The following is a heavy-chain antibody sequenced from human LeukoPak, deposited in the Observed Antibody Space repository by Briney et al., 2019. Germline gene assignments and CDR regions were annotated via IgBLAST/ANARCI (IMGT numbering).Heavy chain of an antibody. CDR3: EKVPISYRSGLFDY. Sequence: GGSLRLSCAASGLTFSSYGMHWVRQAPGKGLEWVAVIWYDGNNKYYADSVKGRFPISRDNSKTTLFLQMNSLSAEDTAVYFCEKVPISYRSGLFDYWGQGTLVTVSS. J-gene: IGHJ4*02. CDR2: IWYDGNNK. V-gene: IGHV3-33*06. D-gene: IGHD6-19*01. CDR1: GLTFSSYG.